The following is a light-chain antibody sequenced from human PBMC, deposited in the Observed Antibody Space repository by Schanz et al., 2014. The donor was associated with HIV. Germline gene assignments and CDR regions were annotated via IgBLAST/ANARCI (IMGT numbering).Light chain of an antibody. CDR2: HNN. CDR3: ATWDDSLHGV. V-gene: IGLV1-44*01. Sequence: QSVLTQPPSASGTPGQRVTISCSGSSSNIGSNYVYWYHQLPGTAPKLLIYHNNQRPSGVPDRFSASKSGTAASLAISGLQSEDEADYYCATWDDSLHGVFGGGTKVTVL. CDR1: SSNIGSNY. J-gene: IGLJ3*02.